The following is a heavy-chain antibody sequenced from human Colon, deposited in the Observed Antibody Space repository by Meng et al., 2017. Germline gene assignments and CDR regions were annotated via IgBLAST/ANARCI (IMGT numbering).Heavy chain of an antibody. CDR3: ARSPYSGSALPFFDY. V-gene: IGHV4-34*01. CDR2: INHSGST. D-gene: IGHD1-26*01. J-gene: IGHJ4*02. Sequence: VQLQQWGAGLLKPSETLSLTCAVYGGSFSGYYWSWIRQPPGKGLEWIGEINHSGSTNYNPSLKSRVTISVDKSQNHFSLRLSSVTAADTAVYYCARSPYSGSALPFFDYWGQGSLVTVSS. CDR1: GGSFSGYY.